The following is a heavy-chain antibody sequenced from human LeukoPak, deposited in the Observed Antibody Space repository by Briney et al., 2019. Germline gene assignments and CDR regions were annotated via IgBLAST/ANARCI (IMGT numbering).Heavy chain of an antibody. J-gene: IGHJ4*02. CDR2: INHSGST. CDR1: GGSFSGYY. V-gene: IGHV4-34*01. CDR3: ASFSVEYSSSPYYFDY. Sequence: SETLSLTCAVYGGSFSGYYWSWIRQPPGKGLEWIGEINHSGSTNYNPSLKSRVTISVDTSKNQFSLKLSSVTAADTAVYYCASFSVEYSSSPYYFDYWGQGTLVTVSS. D-gene: IGHD6-6*01.